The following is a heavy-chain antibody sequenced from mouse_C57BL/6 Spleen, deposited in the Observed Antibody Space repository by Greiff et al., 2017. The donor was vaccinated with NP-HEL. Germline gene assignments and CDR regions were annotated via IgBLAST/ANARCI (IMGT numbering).Heavy chain of an antibody. Sequence: EVQLQQSGPELVKPGASVKIPCKASGYTFTDYNMDWVKQSHGKSLEWIGDINPNNGGTIYNQKFKGKATLTVDKSSSTAYMELRSLTSEDTAVYYCARGDRQLRLPYAMDYWGQGTSVTVSS. J-gene: IGHJ4*01. CDR3: ARGDRQLRLPYAMDY. V-gene: IGHV1-18*01. CDR2: INPNNGGT. D-gene: IGHD3-2*02. CDR1: GYTFTDYN.